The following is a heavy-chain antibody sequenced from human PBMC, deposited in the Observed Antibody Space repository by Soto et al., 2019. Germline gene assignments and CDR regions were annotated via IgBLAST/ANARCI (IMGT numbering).Heavy chain of an antibody. CDR2: IYYSGST. V-gene: IGHV4-30-4*01. Sequence: PSETLSLTCTVSGGSIISGDYYWRWIRQPPGKGLEWIGYIYYSGSTYYNPSLKSRVTISVDTSKNQFSLKLSSVTAADTAVYYCARGLRQLVTFDYWGQGTLVTVSS. CDR3: ARGLRQLVTFDY. D-gene: IGHD6-13*01. J-gene: IGHJ4*02. CDR1: GGSIISGDYY.